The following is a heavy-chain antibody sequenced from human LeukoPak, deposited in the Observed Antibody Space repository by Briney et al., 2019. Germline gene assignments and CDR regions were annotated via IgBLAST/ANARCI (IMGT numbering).Heavy chain of an antibody. V-gene: IGHV1-69*02. D-gene: IGHD2-2*02. CDR2: IIPFIGVT. CDR1: GDTFSSHT. J-gene: IGHJ5*02. Sequence: WASVKVSCKASGDTFSSHTINWVRQAPGQGLEWMGRIIPFIGVTKYAQKFLARVTITADKSTSTAYTELSSLKSEDTAVYYCARGYCTSTTCYMYNWLDPWGQGTLVTVSS. CDR3: ARGYCTSTTCYMYNWLDP.